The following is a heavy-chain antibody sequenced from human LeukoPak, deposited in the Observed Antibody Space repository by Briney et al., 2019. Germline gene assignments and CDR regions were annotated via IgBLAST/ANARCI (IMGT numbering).Heavy chain of an antibody. D-gene: IGHD6-13*01. CDR3: ARESGYTYGA. CDR1: GFTFSRYW. J-gene: IGHJ4*02. Sequence: GGSLRLSCAASGFTFSRYWMHWLRQAPGKGLVWVSRISTDGSSTTYADSVKGRFTISRDNGRNTLYLQMYSLRAEDTAVYYCARESGYTYGAWGQGTLVTVSS. V-gene: IGHV3-74*01. CDR2: ISTDGSST.